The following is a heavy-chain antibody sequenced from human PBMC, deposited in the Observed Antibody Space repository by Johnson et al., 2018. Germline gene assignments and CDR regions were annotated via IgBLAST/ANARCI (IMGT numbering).Heavy chain of an antibody. CDR1: GFTFSSYS. D-gene: IGHD4-17*01. Sequence: VQLVESGGGLVKPGGSLRLSCAASGFTFSSYSMNWVRQAPGKGLEWVSSISSSSSYIYYADSVKGRFTISRDNAKNSLYLQMNSLIAEDTAGYYCARDEYGDNDYYYYYYMDVLGKGTTVTVSS. V-gene: IGHV3-21*01. CDR2: ISSSSSYI. J-gene: IGHJ6*03. CDR3: ARDEYGDNDYYYYYYMDV.